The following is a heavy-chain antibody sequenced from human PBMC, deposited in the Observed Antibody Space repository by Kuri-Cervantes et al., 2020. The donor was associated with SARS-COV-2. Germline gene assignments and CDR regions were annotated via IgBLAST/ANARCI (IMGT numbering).Heavy chain of an antibody. D-gene: IGHD6-19*01. J-gene: IGHJ5*02. CDR1: GGSISSSSYY. CDR3: ARGSSGWSPNWFDP. Sequence: GSLRLSCTVSGGSISSSSYYWGWIRQPPGKGLEWIGSIYYSGSTYYNPSLKSRVTISVDTSKNQFSLKLSSVTAADTAVYYCARGSSGWSPNWFDPWGQGTLVTVSS. V-gene: IGHV4-39*01. CDR2: IYYSGST.